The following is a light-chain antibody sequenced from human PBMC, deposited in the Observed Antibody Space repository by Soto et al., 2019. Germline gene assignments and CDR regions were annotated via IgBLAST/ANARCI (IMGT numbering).Light chain of an antibody. CDR1: QSVSGN. Sequence: EIVMTQSPATLSVSPGESATLSCRASQSVSGNLAWYQQKPGQAPRLLIYGASTRPTGIPARFSGSGSGTEFTLTHSSLQSEDFAVYCCQQYNNWPPLTFGGGTKVEIK. CDR2: GAS. V-gene: IGKV3-15*01. CDR3: QQYNNWPPLT. J-gene: IGKJ4*01.